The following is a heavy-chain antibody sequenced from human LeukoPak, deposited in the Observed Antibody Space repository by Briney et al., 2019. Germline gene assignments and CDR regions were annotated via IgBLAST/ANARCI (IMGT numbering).Heavy chain of an antibody. CDR2: INQDGTEK. J-gene: IGHJ4*02. Sequence: GGSLRLSCAASGFTFSTYRMSWVRQAPGKGLEWVAHINQDGTEKYYVDSVKGRFTISRDNAKNSLDLQMNSLRVEDTGIYYCVKVAKYYYGSETYYFFEHWGQGTPVTASS. V-gene: IGHV3-7*01. D-gene: IGHD3-10*01. CDR3: VKVAKYYYGSETYYFFEH. CDR1: GFTFSTYR.